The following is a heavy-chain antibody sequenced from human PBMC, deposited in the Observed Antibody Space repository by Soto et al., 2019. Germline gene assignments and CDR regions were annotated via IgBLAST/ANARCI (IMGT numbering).Heavy chain of an antibody. CDR1: GGTFSSYS. J-gene: IGHJ6*02. Sequence: QVQLVQSGAEVKTTGSSVKVSCKASGGTFSSYSINWVRQAPGQGLEWMGRLIPMFGTTDYAQRFQGRVTFTAVESTSSASMEVTNLTSEDSAVFSCARAVVLTFTRFYDMDVWGQGTTVTVSS. CDR2: LIPMFGTT. D-gene: IGHD3-9*01. CDR3: ARAVVLTFTRFYDMDV. V-gene: IGHV1-69*18.